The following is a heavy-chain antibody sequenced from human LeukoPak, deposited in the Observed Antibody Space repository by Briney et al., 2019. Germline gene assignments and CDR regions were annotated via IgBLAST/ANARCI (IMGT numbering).Heavy chain of an antibody. V-gene: IGHV1-46*01. CDR1: GYTFTSYY. D-gene: IGHD3-3*01. Sequence: ASVKVSCKASGYTFTSYYMHRVRQAPGQGLEWMGIINPSGGSTSYAQKFQGRVTMTRDTSTSTVYMELSSLRSEDTAVYYCARGGILRFLEWLLDEWWFDPWGQGTLVTVSS. CDR3: ARGGILRFLEWLLDEWWFDP. J-gene: IGHJ5*02. CDR2: INPSGGST.